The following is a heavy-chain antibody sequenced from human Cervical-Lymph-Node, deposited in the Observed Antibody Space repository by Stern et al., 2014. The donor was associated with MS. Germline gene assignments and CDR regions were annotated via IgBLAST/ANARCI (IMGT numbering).Heavy chain of an antibody. CDR2: IYYSGST. CDR3: ARTWIHLVQMGFDP. J-gene: IGHJ5*02. V-gene: IGHV4-39*01. Sequence: QVQLQESGPGLVKPSETLSLTCTVSGGSISSSSYYWGWIRQPPGKGLEWIGSIYYSGSTYYNPSLKSRVTISVDTSKNQLSLKLSSVTAADTAVYYCARTWIHLVQMGFDPWGQGTLVTVSS. CDR1: GGSISSSSYY. D-gene: IGHD5-18*01.